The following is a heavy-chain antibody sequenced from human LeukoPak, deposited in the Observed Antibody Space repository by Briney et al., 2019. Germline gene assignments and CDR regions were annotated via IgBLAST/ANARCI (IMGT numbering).Heavy chain of an antibody. CDR3: ARGVSSSWTPNYYYYMDV. V-gene: IGHV4-59*01. CDR2: IYYSGST. Sequence: SETLSLTCTVSGGSISSYYWSWIRQPPGKGLEWIGYIYYSGSTNYNPSLKSRVTISVDTSKNQFSLKLSSVTAADTAVYYCARGVSSSWTPNYYYYMDVWGKGTTVTVSS. D-gene: IGHD6-6*01. J-gene: IGHJ6*03. CDR1: GGSISSYY.